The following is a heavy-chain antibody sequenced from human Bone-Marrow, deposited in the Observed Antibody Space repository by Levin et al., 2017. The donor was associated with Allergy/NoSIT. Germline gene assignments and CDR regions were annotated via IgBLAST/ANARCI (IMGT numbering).Heavy chain of an antibody. CDR3: ARDHQMATILSLPGHFSAPVDY. J-gene: IGHJ4*02. V-gene: IGHV3-30-3*01. CDR2: ISYDGSNK. CDR1: GFTFSSYA. D-gene: IGHD5-24*01. Sequence: GESLKISCAASGFTFSSYAMHWVRQAPGKGLEWVAVISYDGSNKYYADSVKGRFTISRDNSKNTLYLQMNSLRAEDTAVYYCARDHQMATILSLPGHFSAPVDYWGQGTLVTVSS.